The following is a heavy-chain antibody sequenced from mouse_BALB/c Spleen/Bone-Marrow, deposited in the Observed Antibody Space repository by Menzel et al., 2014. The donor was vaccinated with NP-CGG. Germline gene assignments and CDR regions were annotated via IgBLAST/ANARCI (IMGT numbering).Heavy chain of an antibody. J-gene: IGHJ4*01. CDR3: ARFPMDY. CDR2: IRNKAYGYTT. Sequence: EVKLVEFGGGLVQPGGSLRLSCTTSGFTFTDYYMSWVRQPPGKALEWLAFIRNKAYGYTTEYSASVRGRFTISRDNSQSILYLQMNTLRAEDSATYYCARFPMDYWGQGTSVTVSS. V-gene: IGHV7-3*02. CDR1: GFTFTDYY.